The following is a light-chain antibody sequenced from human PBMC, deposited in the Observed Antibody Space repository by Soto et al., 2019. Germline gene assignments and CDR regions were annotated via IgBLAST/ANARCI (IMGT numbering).Light chain of an antibody. J-gene: IGKJ1*01. CDR1: QNVITN. CDR2: STS. Sequence: EILMTQSPATLSVSPGERVTLSCRASQNVITNLAWYQQRPGHTPRLLIYSTSTRVIGVPDRFSGSGSGTEFTLTISSLQSEDFAVYYCQQYYTWPRGTFGQGTKV. V-gene: IGKV3-15*01. CDR3: QQYYTWPRGT.